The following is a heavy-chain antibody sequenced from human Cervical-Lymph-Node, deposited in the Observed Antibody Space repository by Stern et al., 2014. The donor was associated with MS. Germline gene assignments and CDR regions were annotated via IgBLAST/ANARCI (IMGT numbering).Heavy chain of an antibody. CDR2: IYPPDSDT. V-gene: IGHV5-51*01. J-gene: IGHJ2*01. CDR3: ARPNCGTHCPYWYFDL. Sequence: VQLVQSGAEVKKPGESLKISCKYSFTNYWIGWVRQVPGKGLEWMGVIYPPDSDTRYSPSFQGQVTFSADNSISTAYLQWSSLKASDTAIYYCARPNCGTHCPYWYFDLWGRGTLVTVSS. CDR1: YSFTNYW. D-gene: IGHD1-7*01.